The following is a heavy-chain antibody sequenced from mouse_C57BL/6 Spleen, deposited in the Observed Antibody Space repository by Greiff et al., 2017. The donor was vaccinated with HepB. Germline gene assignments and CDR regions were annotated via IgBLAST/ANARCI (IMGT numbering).Heavy chain of an antibody. CDR2: IYPGDGDT. J-gene: IGHJ2*01. V-gene: IGHV1-82*01. CDR3: ARSTVVAIKDY. D-gene: IGHD1-1*01. CDR1: GYAFSSSW. Sequence: VQLQQSGPELVKPGASVKISCKASGYAFSSSWMNWVKQRPGKGLEWIGRIYPGDGDTNYNGKFKGKATLTADKSSSTAYMQLSSLTSEDSAVYFCARSTVVAIKDYWGQGTTLTVSS.